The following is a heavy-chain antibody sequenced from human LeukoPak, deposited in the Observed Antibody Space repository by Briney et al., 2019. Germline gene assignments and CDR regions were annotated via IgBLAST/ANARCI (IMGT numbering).Heavy chain of an antibody. CDR3: ARDWFHAIDY. V-gene: IGHV3-48*04. CDR2: ISSSSSTI. J-gene: IGHJ4*02. CDR1: GFTFSSYR. Sequence: GGSLRLSCAASGFTFSSYRMNWVRQAPGKGLEWVSYISSSSSTIYYADSVKGRFTISRDNAKNTLYLQMNSLRAEDTAVYYCARDWFHAIDYWGQGTLVTVSS. D-gene: IGHD2/OR15-2a*01.